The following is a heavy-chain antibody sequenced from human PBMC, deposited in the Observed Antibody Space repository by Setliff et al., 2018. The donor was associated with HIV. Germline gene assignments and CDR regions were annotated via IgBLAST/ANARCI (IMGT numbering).Heavy chain of an antibody. D-gene: IGHD6-19*01. CDR2: IYYSGSA. CDR3: ARGGTVSADFDS. J-gene: IGHJ4*02. V-gene: IGHV4-39*07. Sequence: SETLSLTCTVSRDSIRNCAYYWGWIRQPPGKGLEWIGSIYYSGSAYYNPSFKSRVTLSVDTSENQFSLRLSSVTAADTAVYFCARGGTVSADFDSWGQGTLVTVSS. CDR1: RDSIRNCAYY.